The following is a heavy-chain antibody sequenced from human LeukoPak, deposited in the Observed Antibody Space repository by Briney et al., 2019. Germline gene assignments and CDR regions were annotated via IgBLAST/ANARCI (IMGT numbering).Heavy chain of an antibody. Sequence: SETLSLTCTVSGGSISSGGYYWSWIRQPPGKGLEWIGYVYHSGSTYYNPSLKSRVTISVDRSKNQFSLKLSSVTAADTAVYCAREWELLYAFDIWGQGTMVTVSS. J-gene: IGHJ3*02. V-gene: IGHV4-30-2*01. CDR3: AREWELLYAFDI. CDR1: GGSISSGGYY. CDR2: VYHSGST. D-gene: IGHD1-26*01.